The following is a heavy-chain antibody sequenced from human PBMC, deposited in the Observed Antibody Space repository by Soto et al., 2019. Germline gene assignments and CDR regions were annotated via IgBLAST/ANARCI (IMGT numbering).Heavy chain of an antibody. CDR1: GFVYSNYA. D-gene: IGHD6-25*01. V-gene: IGHV3-33*01. Sequence: VQLVESGGGVVQPGRSLRLSCAASGFVYSNYAMHWVRLSPGKGLEWVALIWNDGSKKDYLDSVKGRFIISRDNSLKTLHLQMDSPRAEDAAVYFCVRGIPSQYTSDWLYWYFDLWGRGTQVTVSA. CDR2: IWNDGSKK. J-gene: IGHJ2*01. CDR3: VRGIPSQYTSDWLYWYFDL.